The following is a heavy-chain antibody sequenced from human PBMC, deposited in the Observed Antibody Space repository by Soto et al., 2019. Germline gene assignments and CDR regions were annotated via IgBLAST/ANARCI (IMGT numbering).Heavy chain of an antibody. Sequence: QVQLVQSGAEEKKPGASVKVSCKASGYTFTNYDMHWVRHAPGERLEWMGWINSGNGNTKYSQKFQGRVTITRDTSASTAYMKLSSLRSEGTAVYYFARGTGSVMDVWGQGTTVTVSS. D-gene: IGHD3-10*01. CDR1: GYTFTNYD. CDR3: ARGTGSVMDV. J-gene: IGHJ6*02. V-gene: IGHV1-3*05. CDR2: INSGNGNT.